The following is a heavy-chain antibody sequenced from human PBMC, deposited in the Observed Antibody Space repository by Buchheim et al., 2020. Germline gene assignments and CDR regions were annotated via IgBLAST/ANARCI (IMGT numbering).Heavy chain of an antibody. D-gene: IGHD1-1*01. V-gene: IGHV3-23*01. CDR3: AKEGTAVIYDENYYYYGMDV. J-gene: IGHJ6*02. Sequence: EVQLLESGGGLVQPGGSLRLSCAASGFTFSNYAMSWVRQAPGKGLEWVSSISSSGGHIYQADSLKGRFTISRDNSKTTLYLEMNSLRAEDTAVYYCAKEGTAVIYDENYYYYGMDVWGQGTT. CDR2: ISSSGGHI. CDR1: GFTFSNYA.